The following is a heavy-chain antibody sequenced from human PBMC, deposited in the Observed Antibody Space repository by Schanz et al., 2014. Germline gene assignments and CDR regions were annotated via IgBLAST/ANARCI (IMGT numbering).Heavy chain of an antibody. Sequence: EVHLLESGGGLVQPGGSLRLSCAASGFTFTGYVMTWVRQAPGKGLEWVSLIDYAGSTNYADSVKGRMTVSRDTSKNALFLQMNTLRAEDTAVYYCAREDCSATSCYFRYWGQGTLVTVSS. D-gene: IGHD2-21*01. CDR3: AREDCSATSCYFRY. CDR1: GFTFTGYV. J-gene: IGHJ4*02. V-gene: IGHV3-66*01. CDR2: IDYAGST.